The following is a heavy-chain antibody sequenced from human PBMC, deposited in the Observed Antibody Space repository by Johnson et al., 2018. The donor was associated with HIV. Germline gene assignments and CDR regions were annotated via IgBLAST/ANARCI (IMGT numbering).Heavy chain of an antibody. V-gene: IGHV3-30*03. CDR3: ARRTVSELGDAFDI. CDR1: GFIFSNAW. CDR2: ISFAGSNE. D-gene: IGHD7-27*01. Sequence: QMQLVESGGGLIQPGGSLRLSCAASGFIFSNAWMSWVRQAPGKGLEWVAVISFAGSNEYSADSLKGRFTISRDNSKNTLSLQMGSLRADDMAVYYCARRTVSELGDAFDIWGQGTMVTVSS. J-gene: IGHJ3*02.